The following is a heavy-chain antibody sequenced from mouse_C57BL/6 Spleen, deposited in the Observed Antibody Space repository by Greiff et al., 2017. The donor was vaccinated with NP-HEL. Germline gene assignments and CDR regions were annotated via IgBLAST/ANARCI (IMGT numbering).Heavy chain of an antibody. J-gene: IGHJ4*01. D-gene: IGHD1-1*01. CDR2: INPGSGGT. CDR1: GYAFTNYL. CDR3: ARRAYGSSYGYYAMDY. Sequence: VQLQQSGAELVRPGTSVKVSCKASGYAFTNYLIEWVKQRPGQGLEWIGVINPGSGGTTYNEKFKGKATLTADKSSSTAYMQLSSLTSEDSAVLFCARRAYGSSYGYYAMDYWGQGTPVTVSS. V-gene: IGHV1-54*01.